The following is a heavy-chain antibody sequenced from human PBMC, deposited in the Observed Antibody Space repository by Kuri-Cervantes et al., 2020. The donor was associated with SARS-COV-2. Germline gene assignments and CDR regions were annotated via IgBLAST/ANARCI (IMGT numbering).Heavy chain of an antibody. J-gene: IGHJ4*02. CDR2: IYYSGST. CDR3: ASCDSSSWYYFDY. D-gene: IGHD6-13*01. Sequence: SETLSLTCTVSGGSISSSSYYRGWIRQPPGKGLEWIGSIYYSGSTYYNPSLKSRVTISVDTSKNQFSLKLSSVTAADTAVYYCASCDSSSWYYFDYWGQGTLVTVSS. CDR1: GGSISSSSYY. V-gene: IGHV4-39*01.